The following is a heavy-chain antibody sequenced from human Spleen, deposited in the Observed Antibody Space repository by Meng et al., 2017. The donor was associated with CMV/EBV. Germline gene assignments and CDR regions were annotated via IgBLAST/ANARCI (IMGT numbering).Heavy chain of an antibody. D-gene: IGHD2-15*01. J-gene: IGHJ4*02. CDR3: AKDGAAFCNGGSCDYFDY. Sequence: GESLKISCAASGFIFSNYGMQWVRQAPGKGLEWVAVIWHDGSYEYYADSVKGRFTISRDNSKSMLYLQINSLRAEDTAVYYCAKDGAAFCNGGSCDYFDYWGQGTLVTVSS. V-gene: IGHV3-33*06. CDR1: GFIFSNYG. CDR2: IWHDGSYE.